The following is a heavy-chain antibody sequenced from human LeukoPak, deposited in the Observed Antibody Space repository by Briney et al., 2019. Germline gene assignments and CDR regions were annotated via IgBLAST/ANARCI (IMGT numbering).Heavy chain of an antibody. J-gene: IGHJ5*02. CDR2: IYPSGGT. CDR1: GGSISSYC. Sequence: SETLSLTCTVSGGSISSYCWTWIRQPAGKGLEWIGRIYPSGGTNYNPSLKSRVTMSVDTSKNQFSLKLSSVTAADTAVYYCARLISMVRGVTVDDWFDPWGQGTLVTVSS. D-gene: IGHD3-10*01. CDR3: ARLISMVRGVTVDDWFDP. V-gene: IGHV4-4*07.